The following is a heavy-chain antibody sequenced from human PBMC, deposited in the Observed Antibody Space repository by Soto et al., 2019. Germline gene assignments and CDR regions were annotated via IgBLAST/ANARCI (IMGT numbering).Heavy chain of an antibody. D-gene: IGHD3-22*01. CDR2: ISYDGSNK. CDR1: GFTFSSYG. V-gene: IGHV3-30*03. Sequence: PGGSLRLSCAASGFTFSSYGMHWVRQAPGKGLEWVAVISYDGSNKYYADSVKGRFTISRDNSKNTLYLQMNSLRAEDTAVYYCARAYQGRYYYDSSGYYSGYWGQGTLVTVSA. J-gene: IGHJ4*02. CDR3: ARAYQGRYYYDSSGYYSGY.